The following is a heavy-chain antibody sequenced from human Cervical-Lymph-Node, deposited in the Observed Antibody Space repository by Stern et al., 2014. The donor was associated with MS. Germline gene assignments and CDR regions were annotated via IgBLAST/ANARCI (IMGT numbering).Heavy chain of an antibody. V-gene: IGHV1-69*12. CDR3: ARDNDDNGMDV. Sequence: QDQLVQSGADVKKPGSSVKVSCTASGDTFINFGISWVRQAPGQGLEWMGGFIPLFGTTEYAQKFQGRVTISADESATTVYMELSGLRSEDTAVYYCARDNDDNGMDVWGQGTTVTVTS. CDR2: FIPLFGTT. J-gene: IGHJ6*02. CDR1: GDTFINFG. D-gene: IGHD1-1*01.